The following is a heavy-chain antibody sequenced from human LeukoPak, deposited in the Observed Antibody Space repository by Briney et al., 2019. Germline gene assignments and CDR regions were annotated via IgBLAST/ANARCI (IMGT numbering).Heavy chain of an antibody. D-gene: IGHD6-13*01. J-gene: IGHJ4*02. V-gene: IGHV4-59*01. CDR1: GGSISSYY. CDR3: ARGSKAAPGTFDY. Sequence: PSETLSLTCTVSGGSISSYYWSWIRQPPGKGLEWIGYIYYAGSTDYNPSLKSRVAISVDTSKNQFSLKLSSVTAADTAVYYCARGSKAAPGTFDYWGQGTLVTVSS. CDR2: IYYAGST.